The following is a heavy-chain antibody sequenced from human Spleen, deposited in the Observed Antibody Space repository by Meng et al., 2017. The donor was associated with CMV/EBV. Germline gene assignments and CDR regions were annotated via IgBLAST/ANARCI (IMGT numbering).Heavy chain of an antibody. J-gene: IGHJ4*02. CDR2: ITSTSRNI. D-gene: IGHD3-3*01. V-gene: IGHV3-21*01. CDR3: ARDRVPEPPLEWPQLWGEDF. Sequence: GESLKISCAVSGFTFSRYRMNWVRQAPGKGLEWVSSITSTSRNIYYADPVKGRFTISRDNAKNSLYLQMNSLRAEDTAVYYCARDRVPEPPLEWPQLWGEDFWGQGTLVTVSS. CDR1: GFTFSRYR.